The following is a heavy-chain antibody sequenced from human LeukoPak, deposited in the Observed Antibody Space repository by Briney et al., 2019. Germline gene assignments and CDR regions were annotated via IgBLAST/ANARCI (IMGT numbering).Heavy chain of an antibody. CDR2: IYYSGST. J-gene: IGHJ5*02. D-gene: IGHD2-2*01. CDR3: ARDWFGPAALRNPNWFDP. CDR1: GGSISSSSYY. Sequence: SETLSLTCTVSGGSISSSSYYWGWIRQPPGKGLEWIGSIYYSGSTYYNPSLKSRVTISVYTSKNQFSLKLSSVTAADTAVYYCARDWFGPAALRNPNWFDPWGQGTLVAVSS. V-gene: IGHV4-39*07.